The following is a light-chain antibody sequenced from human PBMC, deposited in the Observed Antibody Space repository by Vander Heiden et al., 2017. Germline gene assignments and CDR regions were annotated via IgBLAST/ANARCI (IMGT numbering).Light chain of an antibody. CDR2: SNN. CDR1: SSNIGSRT. Sequence: QSVLTQPPSASGTPGQRVTISCSGSSSNIGSRTVNWYQHLPGTAPKLLIYSNNQRPSGVPDRISASKSGTSASLAVSGPQSEDEADYYCSAWDNSLNAWVFGGGTKLTVL. J-gene: IGLJ3*02. V-gene: IGLV1-44*01. CDR3: SAWDNSLNAWV.